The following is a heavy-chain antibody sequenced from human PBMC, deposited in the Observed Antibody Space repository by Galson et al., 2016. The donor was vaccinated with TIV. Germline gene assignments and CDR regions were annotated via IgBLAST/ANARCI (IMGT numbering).Heavy chain of an antibody. D-gene: IGHD3-16*01. J-gene: IGHJ3*01. CDR3: ARMSLLGALDV. V-gene: IGHV5-51*03. CDR1: GYNFRSYW. Sequence: QSGAEVKKPGESLKISCKDSGYNFRSYWIAWVRQMPGKGFEWLGIIFPNDSDIRYSPYFRGLVTMSADKSTSTAYLQCSSLKASDIAMYYCARMSLLGALDVWGQGTMVIVSS. CDR2: IFPNDSDI.